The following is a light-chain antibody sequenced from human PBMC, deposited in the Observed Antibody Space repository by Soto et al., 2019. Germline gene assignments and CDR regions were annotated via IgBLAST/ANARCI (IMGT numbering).Light chain of an antibody. J-gene: IGLJ3*02. CDR3: TSYVGSNNWV. Sequence: QSALTQPPSASGSPGQSVTISCTGTSSDVGAYKYVSWYQQYPGKAPKLMIYEVSKRPSGVPDRFSGSKSGNTASLTVSGLQAEDEADYYCTSYVGSNNWVFGGGTQLTVL. V-gene: IGLV2-8*01. CDR1: SSDVGAYKY. CDR2: EVS.